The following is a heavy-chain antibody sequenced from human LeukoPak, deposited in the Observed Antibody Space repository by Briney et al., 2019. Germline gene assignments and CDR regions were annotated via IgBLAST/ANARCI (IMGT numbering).Heavy chain of an antibody. Sequence: GASVKVSCKASGYTFTGYYMHWVRQAPGQGLEWMGWINPNSGGTNYAQKFQGRVTMTRDTSISTACMELSRLRSDDTAVYYCARLYSSSPPFDYWGQGTLVTVSS. D-gene: IGHD6-6*01. J-gene: IGHJ4*02. CDR3: ARLYSSSPPFDY. CDR2: INPNSGGT. V-gene: IGHV1-2*02. CDR1: GYTFTGYY.